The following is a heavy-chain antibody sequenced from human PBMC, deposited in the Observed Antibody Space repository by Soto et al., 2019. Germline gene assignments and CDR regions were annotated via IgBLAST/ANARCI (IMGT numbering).Heavy chain of an antibody. CDR2: ISGSGGST. CDR1: GFTFSCYA. J-gene: IGHJ4*02. D-gene: IGHD6-19*01. Sequence: EVQLLESGGGLVQPGGSLRLSCAASGFTFSCYAMSWVRQAPGKGLEWVSAISGSGGSTYYADSVKGRFTISRDNSKNTQYLQMNSLRAEETAVYYCAKDQWEDSSGWYWLLGPFAYWGQGTLVTVSS. V-gene: IGHV3-23*01. CDR3: AKDQWEDSSGWYWLLGPFAY.